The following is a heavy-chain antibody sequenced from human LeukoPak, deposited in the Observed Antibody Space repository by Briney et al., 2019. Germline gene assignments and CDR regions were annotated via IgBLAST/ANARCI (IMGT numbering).Heavy chain of an antibody. D-gene: IGHD4-17*01. CDR2: TYYRSKWSN. Sequence: SQTLSLTCAISGDSVSSNSAAWNWIRQSPSRGLEWLGRTYYRSKWSNNYAVSVKSRITINSDTSKNQFALQLNSVTPEDTAVYYCARGSNDYRDYSFVYWGQGTLVTVSS. CDR3: ARGSNDYRDYSFVY. J-gene: IGHJ4*02. V-gene: IGHV6-1*01. CDR1: GDSVSSNSAA.